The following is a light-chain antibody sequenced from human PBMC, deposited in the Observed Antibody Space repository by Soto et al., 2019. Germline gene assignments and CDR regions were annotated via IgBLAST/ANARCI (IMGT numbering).Light chain of an antibody. CDR1: QGISSA. Sequence: AIQLTQSPSSLSASVGDRVTITCRASQGISSALAWYQQKPGKAPKLLIYGASSLESGVPSRFSRSGSGTDFTLTISSLQSEDFATYYCQQFNSYPITFGQGTRLEIK. CDR3: QQFNSYPIT. J-gene: IGKJ5*01. V-gene: IGKV1-13*02. CDR2: GAS.